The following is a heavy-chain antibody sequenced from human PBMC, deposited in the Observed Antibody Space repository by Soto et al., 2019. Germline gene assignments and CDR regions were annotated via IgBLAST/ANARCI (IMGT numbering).Heavy chain of an antibody. CDR3: ASGYGTYYYYGMDV. CDR2: ISSSSSYI. Sequence: LGGSLRLSCAASGFTFSSYSMNWVRQAPGKGLEWVSSISSSSSYIYYADSVKGRFTISRNNAKNSLYLQMNSLRAEDTAVYYCASGYGTYYYYGMDVWGQGTTVTLSS. J-gene: IGHJ6*02. V-gene: IGHV3-21*01. D-gene: IGHD5-12*01. CDR1: GFTFSSYS.